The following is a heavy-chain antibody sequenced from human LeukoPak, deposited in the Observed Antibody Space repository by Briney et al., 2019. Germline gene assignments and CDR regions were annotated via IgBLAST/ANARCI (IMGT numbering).Heavy chain of an antibody. CDR1: GFTVSSNY. Sequence: GGSLRLSGAASGFTVSSNYMSWVRKAPGKGLEWVAVIYSGGSTYYADSVKGSFTISRDNSKNTLYLQMNSLRAEDTAVYYCARAVLGYCSSTSCSGGWGQGTLVTVSS. CDR3: ARAVLGYCSSTSCSGG. V-gene: IGHV3-66*01. CDR2: IYSGGST. J-gene: IGHJ4*02. D-gene: IGHD2-2*01.